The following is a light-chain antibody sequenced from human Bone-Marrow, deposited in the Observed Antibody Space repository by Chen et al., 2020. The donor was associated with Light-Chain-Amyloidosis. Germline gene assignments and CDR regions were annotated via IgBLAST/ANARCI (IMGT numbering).Light chain of an antibody. CDR1: SGSIAGNY. CDR2: EDN. V-gene: IGLV6-57*01. CDR3: QSYDTSVRV. Sequence: FMLTQPRAVSESPGKTVTISCTRSSGSIAGNYVQWFQQRPGRSPTTVILEDNLRPPGVPDRFSGSIDTSSNSASLSISGLKPEDEADYYCQSYDTSVRVFGGGTRLTVL. J-gene: IGLJ3*02.